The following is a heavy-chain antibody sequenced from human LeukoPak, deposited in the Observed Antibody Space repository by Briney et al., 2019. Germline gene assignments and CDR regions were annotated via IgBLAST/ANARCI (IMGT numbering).Heavy chain of an antibody. D-gene: IGHD5-12*01. J-gene: IGHJ4*02. V-gene: IGHV1-2*02. Sequence: ASVKVSCKASGYTFTGYYMHWVRQAPGQGLEWMGWINPNSGGTNYAQKFQGRVTMTRDTSISTAYMELSRLRSDDTALYYCARGGAGTAYYDWDFFRFDYWGQGTLVTVSS. CDR2: INPNSGGT. CDR1: GYTFTGYY. CDR3: ARGGAGTAYYDWDFFRFDY.